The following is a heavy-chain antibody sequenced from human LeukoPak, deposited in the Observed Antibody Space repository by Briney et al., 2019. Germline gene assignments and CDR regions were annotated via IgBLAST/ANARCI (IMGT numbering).Heavy chain of an antibody. CDR2: IYSGGST. V-gene: IGHV3-53*01. CDR1: GFTVSSNY. CDR3: ARLATIFPSYYYYGMDV. J-gene: IGHJ6*02. D-gene: IGHD5-12*01. Sequence: QPGGSLRLSCAASGFTVSSNYMSWVRQAPGKGLEWVSVIYSGGSTYYADSVKGRFTISRDNSKNTLYLQMNSLRAEDTAVYYCARLATIFPSYYYYGMDVWGQGTTVTVSS.